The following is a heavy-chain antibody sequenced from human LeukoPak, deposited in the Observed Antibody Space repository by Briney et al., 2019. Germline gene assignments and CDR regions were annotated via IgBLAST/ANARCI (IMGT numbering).Heavy chain of an antibody. CDR3: ARSYGSGSSNWFDP. V-gene: IGHV3-53*01. D-gene: IGHD3-10*01. CDR1: GFTFSSYS. CDR2: IYSGGST. J-gene: IGHJ5*02. Sequence: PGGSLRLSCAASGFTFSSYSMNWVREAPGKGLEWVSVIYSGGSTYYADSVKGRFTISRDNSKNTLYLQMNSLRAEDTAVYYCARSYGSGSSNWFDPWGQGTLVTVSS.